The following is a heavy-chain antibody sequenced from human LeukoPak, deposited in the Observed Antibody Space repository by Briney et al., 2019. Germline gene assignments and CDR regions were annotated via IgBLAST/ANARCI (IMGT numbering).Heavy chain of an antibody. Sequence: ETSETLSLTCAVYGGSFSGYYWSWIRQPPGKGLEWIGEVNHSGSTNYNPSLKSRVTISVDTSKNQFSLKLSSVTAADTAVYYCARLGCRRSGPTDYWGQGTLVTVSS. CDR3: ARLGCRRSGPTDY. J-gene: IGHJ4*02. CDR1: GGSFSGYY. CDR2: VNHSGST. V-gene: IGHV4-34*01. D-gene: IGHD2-15*01.